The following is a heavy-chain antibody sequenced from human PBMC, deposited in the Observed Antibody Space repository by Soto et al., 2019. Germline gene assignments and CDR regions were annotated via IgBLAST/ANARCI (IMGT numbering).Heavy chain of an antibody. J-gene: IGHJ3*01. CDR2: ISGHNGKT. CDR3: AIERPLEDSPLADAFDV. V-gene: IGHV1-18*01. CDR1: GYTFTTYG. D-gene: IGHD1-1*01. Sequence: QVHLVQSGAEVKKPGASVKVSCNSSGYTFTTYGVAWVRQVPGQGLEWMGWISGHNGKTFYAQSFQDRVTMTTDTSTSTAYMELRSPRSDDTAVYFCAIERPLEDSPLADAFDVWGQGTRVTVSS.